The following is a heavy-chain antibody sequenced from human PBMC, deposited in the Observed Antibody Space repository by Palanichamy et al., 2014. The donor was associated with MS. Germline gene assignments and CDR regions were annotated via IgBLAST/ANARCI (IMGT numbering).Heavy chain of an antibody. CDR2: IYHSGST. J-gene: IGHJ4*02. CDR1: GGSISSGGYS. Sequence: QLQLQESGSGLVKPSQTLSLTCAVSGGSISSGGYSWSWIRQPPGKGLEWIGYIYHSGSTYYNPSLKSRVTISVDRSKNQFSLKLSSVTTADTAVYYCARVLYYYDSSGYVDYWGQGTLVTVSS. V-gene: IGHV4-30-2*01. CDR3: ARVLYYYDSSGYVDY. D-gene: IGHD3-22*01.